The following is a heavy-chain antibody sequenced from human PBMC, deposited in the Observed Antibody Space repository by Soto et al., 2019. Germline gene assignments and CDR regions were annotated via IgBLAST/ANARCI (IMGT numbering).Heavy chain of an antibody. CDR3: AREVPDPTTGVHWLDP. CDR1: GFSFSSYG. J-gene: IGHJ5*02. V-gene: IGHV3-21*01. D-gene: IGHD4-17*01. CDR2: ISPSSSFV. Sequence: KPGGSLRLSCVASGFSFSSYGMTWVRQAPGKGLEWVSSISPSSSFVNYADSVQGRFTISRDTAKKSLFLQMSSLRAEDTAVYYCAREVPDPTTGVHWLDPWGQGTLVTVSS.